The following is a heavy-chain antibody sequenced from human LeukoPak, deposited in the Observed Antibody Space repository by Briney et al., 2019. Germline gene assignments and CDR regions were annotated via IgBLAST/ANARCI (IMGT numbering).Heavy chain of an antibody. CDR1: GFTFSSYW. J-gene: IGHJ4*02. Sequence: GGSLRLSCAASGFTFSSYWMSWVRQAPGKGLEWVANIKQDGSEKYYVDSVKGGFTISRENAKNSRYLQMNNLRAEDTAVYYCASYYYDSSGYFNPRSGPPRDYWGQGTLVTVSS. CDR2: IKQDGSEK. D-gene: IGHD3-22*01. CDR3: ASYYYDSSGYFNPRSGPPRDY. V-gene: IGHV3-7*01.